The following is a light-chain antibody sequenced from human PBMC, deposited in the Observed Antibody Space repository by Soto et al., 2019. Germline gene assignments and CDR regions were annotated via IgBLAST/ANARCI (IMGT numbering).Light chain of an antibody. V-gene: IGLV2-8*01. CDR2: EAT. CDR1: SSDVGRYNY. J-gene: IGLJ2*01. Sequence: QSALTQAPSASGSPGQSVTISCTGTSSDVGRYNYVSWYQQHPGKAPKLMIYEATKRPSGVPDRFSGSKSGNTASLTVSGLQAEDEADYYCSSYAGSNNLLFGGGTKLTVL. CDR3: SSYAGSNNLL.